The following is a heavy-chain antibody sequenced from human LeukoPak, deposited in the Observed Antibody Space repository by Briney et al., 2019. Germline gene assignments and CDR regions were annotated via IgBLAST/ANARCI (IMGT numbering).Heavy chain of an antibody. CDR3: ATKYSYGYGHYYYGMDV. J-gene: IGHJ6*02. V-gene: IGHV1-24*01. Sequence: ASVKVSCKVSGYTLTELSMHWVRQAPGKGLEWMGGFDPEDGETIYAQKFQGRVTMTEDTSTDTAYVELSSLRSEDTAVYYCATKYSYGYGHYYYGMDVWGQGTTVTVSS. CDR1: GYTLTELS. D-gene: IGHD5-18*01. CDR2: FDPEDGET.